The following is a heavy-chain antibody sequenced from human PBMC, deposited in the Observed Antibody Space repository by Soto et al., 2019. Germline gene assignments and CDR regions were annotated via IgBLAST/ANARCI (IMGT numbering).Heavy chain of an antibody. J-gene: IGHJ4*02. CDR3: ATTSIAAAGTPDYFDY. CDR2: IIPIFGTA. Sequence: GASVKVSCKASGGTFSSYAISWVRQAPGQGLEWMGGIIPIFGTANYAQKFQGRVTITADESTSTAYMELSSLRSEDTAVYYCATTSIAAAGTPDYFDYWGQGTLVTVSS. V-gene: IGHV1-69*13. CDR1: GGTFSSYA. D-gene: IGHD6-13*01.